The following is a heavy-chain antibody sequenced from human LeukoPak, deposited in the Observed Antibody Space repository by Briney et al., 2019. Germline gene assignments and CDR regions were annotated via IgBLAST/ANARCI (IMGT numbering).Heavy chain of an antibody. CDR2: ISYDGSNK. Sequence: GGSLRLSCAASGFTFSIYGMLWVRQAPGKGLEWVAVISYDGSNKYYADSVKGRFTISRDNSKNRLYLQMNSLRAEDTAVYYCAKDRVDYYDSSGYLFDYWGQGTLVTVSP. CDR1: GFTFSIYG. D-gene: IGHD3-22*01. J-gene: IGHJ4*02. V-gene: IGHV3-30*18. CDR3: AKDRVDYYDSSGYLFDY.